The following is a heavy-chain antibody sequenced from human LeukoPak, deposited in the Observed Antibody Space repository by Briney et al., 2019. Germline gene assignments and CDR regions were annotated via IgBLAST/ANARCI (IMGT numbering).Heavy chain of an antibody. V-gene: IGHV4-39*07. CDR2: IYYSGST. Sequence: SETLSLTCTVSGGSISSSDYFWGWIRQPPGKGLEWIGSIYYSGSTYYNPSLKSRVTISVDTSKNQFSLKLSSVTAADTAVYYCARAPTGNWNLGWFDPWGQGTLVTVSS. CDR1: GGSISSSDYF. J-gene: IGHJ5*02. D-gene: IGHD1-7*01. CDR3: ARAPTGNWNLGWFDP.